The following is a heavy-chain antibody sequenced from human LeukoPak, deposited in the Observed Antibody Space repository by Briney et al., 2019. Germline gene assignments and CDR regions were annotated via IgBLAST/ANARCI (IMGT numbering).Heavy chain of an antibody. Sequence: GGSLRLSCAASGFTFRSYWMSWVRQAPGKGLEWVANIKQDGSEKYYVDSVKGRFTISRDNAKNSLYLQMNSLRAEDTAVYYCARRLYYYGSGCLFDPWGQGTLVTASS. J-gene: IGHJ5*02. CDR3: ARRLYYYGSGCLFDP. D-gene: IGHD3-10*01. CDR2: IKQDGSEK. V-gene: IGHV3-7*03. CDR1: GFTFRSYW.